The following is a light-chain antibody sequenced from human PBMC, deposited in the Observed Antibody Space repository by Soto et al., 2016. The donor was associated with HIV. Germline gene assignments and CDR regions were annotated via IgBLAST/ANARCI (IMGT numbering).Light chain of an antibody. Sequence: SSELTQDPAVSVALGQTVRITCQGDSLRTFYASWYQQKPGQAPILVIFGKDNRPSGIPARFSGSSSGNPASLTITGAQAEDEADYYCMSRDSSDNHNYVFGTGTKVTV. CDR3: MSRDSSDNHNYV. V-gene: IGLV3-19*01. J-gene: IGLJ1*01. CDR1: SLRTFY. CDR2: GKD.